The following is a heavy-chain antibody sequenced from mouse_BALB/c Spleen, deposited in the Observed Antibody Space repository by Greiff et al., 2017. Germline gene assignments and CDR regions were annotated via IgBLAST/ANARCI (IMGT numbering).Heavy chain of an antibody. V-gene: IGHV5-17*02. J-gene: IGHJ2*01. Sequence: EVHLVESGGGLVQPGGSRKLSCAASGFTFSSFGMHWVRQAPEKGLEWVAYISSGSSTIYYADTVKGRFTISRDNPKNTLFLQMTSLRSEDTAMYYCARPYDGYYVYYFDYWGQGTTLTVSS. CDR1: GFTFSSFG. CDR3: ARPYDGYYVYYFDY. CDR2: ISSGSSTI. D-gene: IGHD2-3*01.